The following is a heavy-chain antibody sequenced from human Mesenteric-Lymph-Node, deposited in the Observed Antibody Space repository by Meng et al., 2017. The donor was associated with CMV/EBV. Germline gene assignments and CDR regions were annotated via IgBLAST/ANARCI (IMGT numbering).Heavy chain of an antibody. D-gene: IGHD1-26*01. Sequence: SVKVSCKASGGTFRMFAINWVRQAPGQGLEWVGTIIPIFGTTNTAQKFQGRVTITTDESTSTAYMEFNSLRSEDTAVYYCSWDLVGAIGEVVDWGQGTLVTVSS. CDR1: GGTFRMFA. J-gene: IGHJ4*02. CDR3: SWDLVGAIGEVVD. V-gene: IGHV1-69*05. CDR2: IIPIFGTT.